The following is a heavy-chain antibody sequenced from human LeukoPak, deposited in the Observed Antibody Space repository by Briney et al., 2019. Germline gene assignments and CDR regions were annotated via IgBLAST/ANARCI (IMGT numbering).Heavy chain of an antibody. V-gene: IGHV1-69*04. CDR1: GGTFSSYA. Sequence: SVKVSCKASGGTFSSYAISWVRQAPGQGLEWMGRIIPILGIANYAQKFQGRVTITADKSTSTAYMELSSLRSEDTAVHYCAKGQSYSSGWYDYWGQGTLVTVSS. J-gene: IGHJ4*02. CDR3: AKGQSYSSGWYDY. D-gene: IGHD6-19*01. CDR2: IIPILGIA.